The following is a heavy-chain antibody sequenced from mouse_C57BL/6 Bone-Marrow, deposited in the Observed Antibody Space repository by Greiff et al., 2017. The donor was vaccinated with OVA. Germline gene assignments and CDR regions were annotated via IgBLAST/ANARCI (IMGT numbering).Heavy chain of an antibody. CDR1: GFTFSDYY. CDR2: IRNGGGST. V-gene: IGHV5-12*01. CDR3: ARQGDYDVRMDY. J-gene: IGHJ4*01. D-gene: IGHD2-4*01. Sequence: EVMLVESGGGLVQPGGSLKLSCAASGFTFSDYYMYWVRQTPEKRLEWVAYIRNGGGSTYYPDTVKGRFTISRDNAKNTLYLQMSRLKSEDTAMYYCARQGDYDVRMDYWGQGTSVTVSS.